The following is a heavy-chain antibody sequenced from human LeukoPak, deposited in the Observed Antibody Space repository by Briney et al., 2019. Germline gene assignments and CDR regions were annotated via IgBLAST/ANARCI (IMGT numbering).Heavy chain of an antibody. CDR2: INHSGST. CDR3: ARADYYDSSGYSRRGYYYMDV. V-gene: IGHV4-34*01. D-gene: IGHD3-22*01. CDR1: GGSFSGYY. Sequence: PSETLSLTCAVYGGSFSGYYWSWIRQPPGKGLEWIGEINHSGSTNYNPSLKSRVTISVDTSKNQFSLKLSSVTAADTAVYYCARADYYDSSGYSRRGYYYMDVWGKGTTVTVSS. J-gene: IGHJ6*03.